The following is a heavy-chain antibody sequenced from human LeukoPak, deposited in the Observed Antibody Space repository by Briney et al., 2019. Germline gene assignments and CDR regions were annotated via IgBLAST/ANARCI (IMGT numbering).Heavy chain of an antibody. V-gene: IGHV3-30*18. J-gene: IGHJ4*02. Sequence: GGSLRLFCAASGFTFSSYGMHWVRQAPGKGLEWVAFISYDGTSKNYADSVKGRFTISRDNLKNTQYLQMNSLRAEDTAVYHCAKGAGQWWAFDYWGQGILVTVSS. CDR1: GFTFSSYG. CDR3: AKGAGQWWAFDY. D-gene: IGHD2-15*01. CDR2: ISYDGTSK.